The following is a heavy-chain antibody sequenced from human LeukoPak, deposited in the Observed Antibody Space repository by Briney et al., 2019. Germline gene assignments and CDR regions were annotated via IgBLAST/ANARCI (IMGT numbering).Heavy chain of an antibody. V-gene: IGHV4-4*07. CDR3: ARGRVKIAAAGTRYFDY. CDR2: IYTSGST. CDR1: GGSITSYY. J-gene: IGHJ4*02. D-gene: IGHD6-13*01. Sequence: SETLSLTCTVSGGSITSYYWSWIRQPAGKGLEWIGRIYTSGSTNYNPSLKSRVTMSVDTSKNQSSLKLSSVTAADTAVYYCARGRVKIAAAGTRYFDYWGQGTLVTVSS.